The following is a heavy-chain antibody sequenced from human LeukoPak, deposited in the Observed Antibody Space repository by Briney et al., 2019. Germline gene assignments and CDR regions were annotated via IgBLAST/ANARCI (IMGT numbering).Heavy chain of an antibody. CDR2: IYYSGST. Sequence: SETLSLTCTVSGGSISSSSYYWGWIRQPPGKGLEWIGSIYYSGSTYYNPSLKSRVTISVDTSKNQFSLKLSSVTAADTAVYYCATYGSSWYGGQEYFDYWGQGTLVTVSS. J-gene: IGHJ4*02. CDR1: GGSISSSSYY. D-gene: IGHD6-13*01. CDR3: ATYGSSWYGGQEYFDY. V-gene: IGHV4-39*01.